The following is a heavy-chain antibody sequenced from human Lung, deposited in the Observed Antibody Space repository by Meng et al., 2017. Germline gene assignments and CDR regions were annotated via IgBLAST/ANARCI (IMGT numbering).Heavy chain of an antibody. J-gene: IGHJ2*01. Sequence: QGQLQQWGAGLLTPSETLSLTCFVSGGSFSDYYWSWIRQPPGKGLEWVGEINHSGSTYYNPSLKSRITISVDTSKNQFSLKLSSVTAADTAVYYCARGQKGYFDLWGRGTLVTVSS. V-gene: IGHV4-34*01. CDR1: GGSFSDYY. CDR3: ARGQKGYFDL. CDR2: INHSGST.